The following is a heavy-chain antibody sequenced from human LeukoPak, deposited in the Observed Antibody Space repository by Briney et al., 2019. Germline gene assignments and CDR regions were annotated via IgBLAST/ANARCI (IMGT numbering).Heavy chain of an antibody. J-gene: IGHJ6*02. CDR1: GFTFSSYG. D-gene: IGHD1-14*01. CDR3: ARDTYRLCRKYYYGMDV. Sequence: GGSLRLSCAASGFTFSSYGMHWVRQAPGKGLEWVAVIWYDGSNKYYADSVKGRFTISRDNSKNTLYLQMNSLRAEDTAVYYCARDTYRLCRKYYYGMDVWGQGTTVTVSS. V-gene: IGHV3-33*01. CDR2: IWYDGSNK.